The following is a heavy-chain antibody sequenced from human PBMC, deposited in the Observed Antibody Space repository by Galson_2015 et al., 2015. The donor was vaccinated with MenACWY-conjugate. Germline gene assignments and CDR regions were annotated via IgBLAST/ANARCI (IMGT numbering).Heavy chain of an antibody. V-gene: IGHV4-59*01. D-gene: IGHD6-19*01. Sequence: ETLSLTCRVSGASISTAYWSWSRQPPGKGLEWIGYIHYSGSTKYNPSLKTRINMSLDTSEHQFSLKLSSVTAADTAVYYCARWVAVKMIEYCGQGTLVTVSS. CDR3: ARWVAVKMIEY. J-gene: IGHJ4*02. CDR1: GASISTAY. CDR2: IHYSGST.